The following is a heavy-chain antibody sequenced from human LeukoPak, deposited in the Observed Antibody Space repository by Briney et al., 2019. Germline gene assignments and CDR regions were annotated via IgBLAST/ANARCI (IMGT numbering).Heavy chain of an antibody. Sequence: ASVKVSCKASGYPFTGYYMHWVRQAPGQGLEWMGWINPNSGGTNYAQKFQGRVTMTRDTSISTAYMELSRLRSDDTAVYYCARDSSRSHYYDSSGYYFNNWFDPWGQGTLVTVSS. D-gene: IGHD3-22*01. J-gene: IGHJ5*02. CDR2: INPNSGGT. CDR3: ARDSSRSHYYDSSGYYFNNWFDP. CDR1: GYPFTGYY. V-gene: IGHV1-2*02.